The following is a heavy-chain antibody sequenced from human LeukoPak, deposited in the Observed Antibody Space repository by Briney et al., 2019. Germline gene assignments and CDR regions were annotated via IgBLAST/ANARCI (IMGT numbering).Heavy chain of an antibody. CDR3: ARRSLTTGGHAFDV. D-gene: IGHD1-1*01. CDR1: GFTFSDHN. V-gene: IGHV3-11*01. CDR2: MCGRGI. J-gene: IGHJ3*01. Sequence: GASLRLSCADTGFTFSDHNTCWMRPAPGKGLEWTSYMCGRGIYYANYVQCRFTISRDNAKNSLYLHMSSLRAEDSAVYFCARRSLTTGGHAFDVWGEGTLVTVSS.